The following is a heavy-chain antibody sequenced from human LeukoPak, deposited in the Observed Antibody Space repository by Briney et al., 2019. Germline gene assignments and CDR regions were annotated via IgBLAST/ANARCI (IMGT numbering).Heavy chain of an antibody. Sequence: ASVKDSCKASGGTFSSYAISWVRQAPGQGLEWMGIINPSGGSTSYAQKFQGRVTMTRDTSTSTVYMELSSLRSEDTAVYYCARAGATSDAFDIWGQGTMVTVSS. V-gene: IGHV1-46*01. D-gene: IGHD1-26*01. J-gene: IGHJ3*02. CDR1: GGTFSSYA. CDR3: ARAGATSDAFDI. CDR2: INPSGGST.